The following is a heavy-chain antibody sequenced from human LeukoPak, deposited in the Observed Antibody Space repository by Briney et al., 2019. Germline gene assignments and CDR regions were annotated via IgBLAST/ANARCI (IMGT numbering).Heavy chain of an antibody. Sequence: PSETLSLTCTVSGGSISSYYWSWIRQPPGKGLEWIGYIYYSGSANYNPSLKSRVTISVDTSKNQFPLKLSSVTAADTAVYYCARDILTGYSRRYYYYGMDVWGQGTTVTVSS. V-gene: IGHV4-59*01. CDR2: IYYSGSA. J-gene: IGHJ6*02. D-gene: IGHD3-9*01. CDR1: GGSISSYY. CDR3: ARDILTGYSRRYYYYGMDV.